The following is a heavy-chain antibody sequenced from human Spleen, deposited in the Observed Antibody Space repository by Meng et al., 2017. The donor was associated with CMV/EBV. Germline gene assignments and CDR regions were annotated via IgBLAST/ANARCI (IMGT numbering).Heavy chain of an antibody. CDR3: ARNFDY. CDR1: GGSISSSSYY. V-gene: IGHV4-39*07. J-gene: IGHJ4*02. Sequence: LRLQEAGPGLVKPSATLSLPCTVSGGSISSSSYYWGWIRQPPGKGLEWIGSIYYSGSTYYNPSLKSRVTISVDTSKNQFSLKLSSVTAADTAVYYCARNFDYWGQGTLVTVSS. CDR2: IYYSGST.